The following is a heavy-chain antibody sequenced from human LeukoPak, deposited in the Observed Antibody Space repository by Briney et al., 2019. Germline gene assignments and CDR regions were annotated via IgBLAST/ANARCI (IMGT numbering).Heavy chain of an antibody. CDR1: GFTFSSYS. J-gene: IGHJ4*02. D-gene: IGHD6-6*01. CDR3: AKEPSPSSWGSHFDY. CDR2: VSGSGGST. V-gene: IGHV3-23*01. Sequence: GGSLRLSCAASGFTFSSYSMKWVRQAPGKGLEWVSSVSGSGGSTYYADSVKGRFTISRDNSKNTLYLQMNSLRAEDTAVYYCAKEPSPSSWGSHFDYWGQGTLVTVSS.